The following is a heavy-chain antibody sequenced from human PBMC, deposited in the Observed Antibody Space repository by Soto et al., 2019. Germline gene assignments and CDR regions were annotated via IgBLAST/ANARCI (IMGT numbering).Heavy chain of an antibody. CDR1: GYSFTSYW. D-gene: IGHD6-6*01. J-gene: IGHJ6*02. V-gene: IGHV5-51*01. CDR2: IYPGDSDT. CDR3: ARLDSSSSYGMDV. Sequence: PGESLKISCKGSGYSFTSYWIGWVRQMPGKGLEWMGIIYPGDSDTRYSPSFQGQVTISADKSLSTAYLQWRSLKASDTAMYYWARLDSSSSYGMDVWGQGTTVTVSS.